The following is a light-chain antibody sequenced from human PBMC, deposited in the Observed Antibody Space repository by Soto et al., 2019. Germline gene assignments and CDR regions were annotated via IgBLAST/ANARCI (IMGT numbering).Light chain of an antibody. J-gene: IGKJ3*01. Sequence: EGVMTQSPATMSVSPGERATLSFRASLSVITNLAWYQQKPGQPPRLLIYRASTRATGVPARFSGSGSGIEFTLTIGSLQSEDFAIYYCQQYNIWPFTFGPGTKVEIK. CDR3: QQYNIWPFT. CDR1: LSVITN. V-gene: IGKV3-15*01. CDR2: RAS.